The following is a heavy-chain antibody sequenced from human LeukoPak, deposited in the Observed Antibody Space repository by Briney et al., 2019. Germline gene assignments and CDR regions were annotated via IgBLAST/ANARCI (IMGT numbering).Heavy chain of an antibody. J-gene: IGHJ4*02. CDR3: ARGPNSSTDY. CDR2: INHSGST. CDR1: GGSFSGYY. V-gene: IGHV4-34*01. D-gene: IGHD2-2*01. Sequence: PLETLSLTCAVYGGSFSGYYWSWIRQPPGKGLEWIGEINHSGSTNYKPSLKSRVTISVDKSKKQFSLKLSSVTAADTAVYYCARGPNSSTDYWGQGTLVTVSS.